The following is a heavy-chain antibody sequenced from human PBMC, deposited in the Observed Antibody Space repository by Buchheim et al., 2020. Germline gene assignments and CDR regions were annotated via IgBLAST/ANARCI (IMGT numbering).Heavy chain of an antibody. CDR1: GFTFSSYG. CDR2: IWYDGSNK. Sequence: QVQLVESGGGVVQPGRSLRLSCAASGFTFSSYGMHWVRQAPGKGLEWVAVIWYDGSNKYYADSVKGRFTISRDNSKNTLYLQMNSLRAEDTAVYYCARGGKRLVGVVAAAFDYWGQGTL. J-gene: IGHJ4*02. D-gene: IGHD2-15*01. V-gene: IGHV3-33*01. CDR3: ARGGKRLVGVVAAAFDY.